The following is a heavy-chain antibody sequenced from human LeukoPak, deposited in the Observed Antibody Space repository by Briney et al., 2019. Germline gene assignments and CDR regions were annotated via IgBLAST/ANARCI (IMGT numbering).Heavy chain of an antibody. V-gene: IGHV3-23*01. CDR1: GFTFSSYA. D-gene: IGHD5-24*01. Sequence: QPGGSLRLSCAASGFTFSSYAMSWVRQAPGKGLEWVSAISGSGGNTYYADSVKGRFTISRDNSKNTLYLQMNSLRAEDTAIYYCARGGLDAYDYWGQGTLVTVSS. CDR2: ISGSGGNT. J-gene: IGHJ4*02. CDR3: ARGGLDAYDY.